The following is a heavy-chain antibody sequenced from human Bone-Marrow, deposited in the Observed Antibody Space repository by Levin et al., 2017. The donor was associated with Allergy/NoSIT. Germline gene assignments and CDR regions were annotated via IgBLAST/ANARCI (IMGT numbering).Heavy chain of an antibody. V-gene: IGHV3-66*01. J-gene: IGHJ4*02. CDR3: GIDGPGGGH. CDR2: IYSGGDT. D-gene: IGHD3-10*01. Sequence: GGSLRLSCTASGVTVGNNYFMWVRQAPGKGLEWVSHIYSGGDTNYADSVRGRFSISRDNSKNTLYLQMNSLRAEDTAVYYCGIDGPGGGHWGQGTLVTVSS. CDR1: GVTVGNNY.